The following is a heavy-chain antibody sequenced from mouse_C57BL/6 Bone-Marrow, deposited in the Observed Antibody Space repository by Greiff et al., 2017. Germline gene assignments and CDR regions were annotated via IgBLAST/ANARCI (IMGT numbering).Heavy chain of an antibody. Sequence: QVQLQQSGAELARPGASVNLSCKASGYTFTSYGISWVKQRTGKGLEWIGEIYPRSGNTYYNEKFKGKATLTADKSSSTAYMELRSLTSEDSAVYICARQWLLRAMDYWGQGTSVTVSS. V-gene: IGHV1-81*01. CDR2: IYPRSGNT. CDR3: ARQWLLRAMDY. J-gene: IGHJ4*01. CDR1: GYTFTSYG. D-gene: IGHD2-3*01.